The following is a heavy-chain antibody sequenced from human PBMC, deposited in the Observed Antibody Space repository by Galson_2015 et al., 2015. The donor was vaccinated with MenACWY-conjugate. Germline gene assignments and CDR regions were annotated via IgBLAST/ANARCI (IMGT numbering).Heavy chain of an antibody. CDR3: AHSPYCSTTSCYAARAFDV. Sequence: PPGQALEWLSLIYWDDDKRYSPSLKSRLTITKDTSKNQVVLSMTNMDPVDTATYYCAHSPYCSTTSCYAARAFDVWGQGTVVTVSS. V-gene: IGHV2-5*02. CDR2: IYWDDDK. D-gene: IGHD2-2*01. J-gene: IGHJ3*01.